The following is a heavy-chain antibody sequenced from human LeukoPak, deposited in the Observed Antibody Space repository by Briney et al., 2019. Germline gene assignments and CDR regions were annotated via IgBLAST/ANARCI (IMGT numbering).Heavy chain of an antibody. Sequence: PSETLSLTCTVSGGSISSDDYYWSWIRQPPGKGLEWIGYIYYSGSTYYNPSLKSRVTISVDTSKNQFSLKLSSVTAADTAIYYCAREGGGDCVGWFDPWGQGTLVTVSS. CDR1: GGSISSDDYY. V-gene: IGHV4-30-4*01. CDR3: AREGGGDCVGWFDP. J-gene: IGHJ5*02. D-gene: IGHD2-21*02. CDR2: IYYSGST.